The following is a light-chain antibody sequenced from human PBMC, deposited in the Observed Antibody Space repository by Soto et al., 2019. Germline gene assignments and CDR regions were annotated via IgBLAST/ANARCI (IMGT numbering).Light chain of an antibody. CDR2: RNN. CDR1: SSNIGSAY. CDR3: AAWDDSLVV. V-gene: IGLV1-47*01. J-gene: IGLJ2*01. Sequence: QSVLTQPPSASGTPGQTVTISCSGSSSNIGSAYIYWYQHLPGTANKLLIYRNNQRPSGVPDRFSASKSGTSASLAISGLRSEDDADYYCAAWDDSLVVFGGGTKVTVL.